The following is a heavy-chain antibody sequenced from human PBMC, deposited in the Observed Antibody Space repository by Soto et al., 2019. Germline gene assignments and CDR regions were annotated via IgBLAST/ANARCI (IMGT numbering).Heavy chain of an antibody. D-gene: IGHD3-16*01. CDR3: AKEGLGGFDY. J-gene: IGHJ4*02. Sequence: QVQLVESGGGVVQPGRSLRLSCAASGFTFSSYGMHWVRQAPGKGLEWVAVIWYDGSNKYYADSVKGRFTISRDNSKNPLYLQMNRLRAEDTAGYYCAKEGLGGFDYWGQGTLVTVSS. V-gene: IGHV3-33*06. CDR1: GFTFSSYG. CDR2: IWYDGSNK.